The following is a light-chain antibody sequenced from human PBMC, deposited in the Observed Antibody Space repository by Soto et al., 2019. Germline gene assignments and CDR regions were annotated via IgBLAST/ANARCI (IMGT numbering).Light chain of an antibody. CDR3: TSFTSSSTYV. Sequence: QSVLTQPVSVSESPGQSITISCTGSSSDVGAYNYVSWYQQHPDKAPKLMIYDVNNRPSGVSDRFSGSKSGNTASLTISGLQAEDEADYYCTSFTSSSTYVFGTGTKVTVL. V-gene: IGLV2-14*01. CDR1: SSDVGAYNY. J-gene: IGLJ1*01. CDR2: DVN.